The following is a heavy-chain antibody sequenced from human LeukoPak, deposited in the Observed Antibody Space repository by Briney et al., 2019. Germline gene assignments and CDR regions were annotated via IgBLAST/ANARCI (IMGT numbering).Heavy chain of an antibody. CDR1: GYTFSYHY. CDR3: AREETTVRPPYPHY. J-gene: IGHJ4*02. D-gene: IGHD1-14*01. Sequence: EASVKVSCKTSGYTFSYHYVTWVRQAPGQGLQWMGWISGYNGKTSYARNLEGRVTMTTDTSTTTAYLELRSLTSDDTAIYYCAREETTVRPPYPHYWGQGTLVTVSS. V-gene: IGHV1-18*04. CDR2: ISGYNGKT.